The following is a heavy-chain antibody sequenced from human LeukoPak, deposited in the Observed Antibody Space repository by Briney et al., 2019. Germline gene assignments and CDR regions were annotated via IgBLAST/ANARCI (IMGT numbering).Heavy chain of an antibody. Sequence: PGGSLRLSCAASGFTFSSYGMHWVRQAPGKGLEWVAVISYDGSNKYYADSVKGRFTISRDNSKNTLYLQMNSLRAEDTAVYYCAKGTEGYEFDYWGQGTLVTVSS. D-gene: IGHD5-12*01. CDR3: AKGTEGYEFDY. CDR2: ISYDGSNK. V-gene: IGHV3-30*18. CDR1: GFTFSSYG. J-gene: IGHJ4*02.